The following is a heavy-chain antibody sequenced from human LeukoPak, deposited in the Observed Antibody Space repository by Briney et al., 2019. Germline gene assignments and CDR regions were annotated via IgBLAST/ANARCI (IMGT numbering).Heavy chain of an antibody. CDR2: IRGSGGST. CDR1: GFTFSSYA. Sequence: GGSLRLSCAASGFTFSSYAMRWVRQAPGKGLEWVSAIRGSGGSTYYADSVKGRFTISRDNSKNTLYLQMNSLRAEDTAVYYCAKASYYYDSSGYYPGFVDYWGQGTLVTVSS. V-gene: IGHV3-23*01. J-gene: IGHJ4*02. CDR3: AKASYYYDSSGYYPGFVDY. D-gene: IGHD3-22*01.